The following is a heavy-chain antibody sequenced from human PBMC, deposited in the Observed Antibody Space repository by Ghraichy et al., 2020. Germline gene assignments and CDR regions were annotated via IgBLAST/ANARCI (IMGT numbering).Heavy chain of an antibody. CDR1: GIAFSSYT. Sequence: GGSLRLSCAASGIAFSSYTMNWVRQAPGKGLEWVASISSARSDRFYADSVKGRFTISRDNAKNSLYLQMDSLRAEDTAVYYCARSPSGTIVGEGAFDLWGQGTMVIVSS. J-gene: IGHJ3*01. CDR2: ISSARSDR. CDR3: ARSPSGTIVGEGAFDL. V-gene: IGHV3-21*01. D-gene: IGHD3-10*02.